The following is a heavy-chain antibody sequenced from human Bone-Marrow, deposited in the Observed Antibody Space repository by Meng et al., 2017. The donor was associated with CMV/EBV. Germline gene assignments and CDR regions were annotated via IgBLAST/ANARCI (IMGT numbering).Heavy chain of an antibody. CDR2: IYGGGGT. J-gene: IGHJ6*02. D-gene: IGHD3-3*01. Sequence: GGSLRLSCAASGFTVSSDYMSWVRQAPGKGLEWVSVIYGGGGTDYGDSVKGRFTISRDSSQNTVYLQMNGLRAEDTAVYYCGRGYDFWSGYYTYYYYGMDVWGQGTTVTVSS. V-gene: IGHV3-53*01. CDR3: GRGYDFWSGYYTYYYYGMDV. CDR1: GFTVSSDY.